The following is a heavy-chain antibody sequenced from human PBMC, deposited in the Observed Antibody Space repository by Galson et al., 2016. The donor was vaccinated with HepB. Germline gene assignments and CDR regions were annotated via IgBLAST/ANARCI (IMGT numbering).Heavy chain of an antibody. CDR2: IGSKTYGGTT. Sequence: SLRLSCAASGFTFGDYGVTWFRQAPGKGLEWVGFIGSKTYGGTTEYAASVRGRFTLSRDDSKSIAYLQMSSLKTEDTAVYYCTRDSSNSLYLAWFVPWGQGTLVIVSS. CDR1: GFTFGDYG. D-gene: IGHD2-2*01. J-gene: IGHJ5*02. V-gene: IGHV3-49*03. CDR3: TRDSSNSLYLAWFVP.